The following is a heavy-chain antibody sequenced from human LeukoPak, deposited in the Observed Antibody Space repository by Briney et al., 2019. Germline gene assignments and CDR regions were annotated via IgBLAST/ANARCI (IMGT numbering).Heavy chain of an antibody. CDR2: LNGGGDNS. CDR3: AKGPWDLGTFEY. V-gene: IGHV3-23*01. D-gene: IGHD1-26*01. Sequence: GGSLRLSCVVSGFTFSSYSMSWVRQVPWKGLEWVSTLNGGGDNSRSADSVMGRFSISRDNSKNTLDLQMSNLRAEDTGVYYCAKGPWDLGTFEYWGQGTLVTVSS. J-gene: IGHJ4*02. CDR1: GFTFSSYS.